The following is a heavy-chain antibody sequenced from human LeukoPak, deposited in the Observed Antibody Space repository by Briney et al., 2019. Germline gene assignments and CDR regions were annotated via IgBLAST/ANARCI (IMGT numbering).Heavy chain of an antibody. CDR2: ISYDGSNE. D-gene: IGHD2-15*01. Sequence: PGRSLRLSCAASGRPFSSYAMHWVRLAPGKGLEWVALISYDGSNEHYADSVKGRFTISRDNSKNTLYLQVNSLRAEDTAVYYCAKSKFSCIGNNCYSPDYWGQGTLVTVSS. CDR3: AKSKFSCIGNNCYSPDY. CDR1: GRPFSSYA. J-gene: IGHJ4*02. V-gene: IGHV3-30*18.